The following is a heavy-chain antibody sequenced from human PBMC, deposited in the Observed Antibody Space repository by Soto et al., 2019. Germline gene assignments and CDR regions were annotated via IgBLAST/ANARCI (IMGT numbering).Heavy chain of an antibody. J-gene: IGHJ4*02. D-gene: IGHD6-13*01. CDR3: AREGQDWQQLPH. Sequence: QVQLVQSGTAVKKPGATVKVSCKASGYTFSSSDINWVRQATGQGLEWMGWMNPKSGNTGYAQKVQSKVTITADKSTSAAYTELSSLRSEDTAVYYCAREGQDWQQLPHWGQGSLFTVSS. CDR2: MNPKSGNT. V-gene: IGHV1-8*01. CDR1: GYTFSSSD.